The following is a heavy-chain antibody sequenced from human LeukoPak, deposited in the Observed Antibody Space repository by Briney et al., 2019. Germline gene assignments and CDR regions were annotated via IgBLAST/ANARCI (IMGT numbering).Heavy chain of an antibody. CDR1: GFTFSNAW. D-gene: IGHD1-26*01. Sequence: GGSLRLSCAASGFTFSNAWMSWVRQAPGKGLEGVGRIKSKNDGGTTEYAARGKGRFTISREDSKNTLYLQMNSLKTEDTAVYYCTTVPIEWAELDFDYWGQGTLLTVSS. J-gene: IGHJ4*02. CDR3: TTVPIEWAELDFDY. CDR2: IKSKNDGGTT. V-gene: IGHV3-15*01.